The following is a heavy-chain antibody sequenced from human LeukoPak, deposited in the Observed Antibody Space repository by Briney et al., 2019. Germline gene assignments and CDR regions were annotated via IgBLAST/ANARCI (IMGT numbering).Heavy chain of an antibody. D-gene: IGHD6-6*01. V-gene: IGHV3-21*01. Sequence: GGSLRLSCAASGFTFSSYSMNWVRQAPGKGLEWVSSISSSSSYIYYADSVKGRFTISRDNAKNSLYLQMNSLRAEDTAVYYCAREYSSSSFYPVWFDPWGQGTLVPVSS. CDR2: ISSSSSYI. CDR3: AREYSSSSFYPVWFDP. J-gene: IGHJ5*02. CDR1: GFTFSSYS.